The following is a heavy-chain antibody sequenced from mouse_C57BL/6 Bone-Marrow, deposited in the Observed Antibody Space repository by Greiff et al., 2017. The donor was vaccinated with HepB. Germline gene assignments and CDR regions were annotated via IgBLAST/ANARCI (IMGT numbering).Heavy chain of an antibody. Sequence: EVKLMESGGGLVKPGGSLKLSCAASGFTFSSYAMSWVRQTPEKRLEWVATISDGGSYTYYPDNVKGRFTISRDTAKNNLYLQMSDLKSEDTAMYYCAKLGRNWFAYWGQGTLVTVSA. CDR3: AKLGRNWFAY. CDR1: GFTFSSYA. V-gene: IGHV5-4*03. CDR2: ISDGGSYT. D-gene: IGHD4-1*01. J-gene: IGHJ3*01.